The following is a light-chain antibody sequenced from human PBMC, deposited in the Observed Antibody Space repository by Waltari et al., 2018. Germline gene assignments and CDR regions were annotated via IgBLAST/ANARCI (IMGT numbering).Light chain of an antibody. Sequence: EVVLTQSPGTLSLYPGERATLSCRASQSLSRSRLAWYQQKPGQAPRLLMYAASRRATGIPDRFSGSGTGTDFSLTVSRVEPEDSAVYYCQQYGSSVMYTFGQGTKLEIQ. J-gene: IGKJ2*01. CDR1: QSLSRSR. CDR3: QQYGSSVMYT. CDR2: AAS. V-gene: IGKV3-20*01.